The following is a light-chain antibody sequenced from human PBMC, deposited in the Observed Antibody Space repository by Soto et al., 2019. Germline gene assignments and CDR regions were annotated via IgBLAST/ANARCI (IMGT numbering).Light chain of an antibody. CDR3: FQDYNYPRT. CDR1: QGIRNE. V-gene: IGKV1-6*01. CDR2: ATS. J-gene: IGKJ1*01. Sequence: AIQMTQSPYSLSASVGDRVTVNCRASQGIRNELGWYQQRPGKAPKLLIFATSSLQSGVPSRFSGSGSGTDFTLPISSLQPEDFATYYCFQDYNYPRTFGQGTKVEV.